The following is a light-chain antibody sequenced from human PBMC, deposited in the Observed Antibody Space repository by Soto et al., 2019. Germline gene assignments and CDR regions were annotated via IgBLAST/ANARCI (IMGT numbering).Light chain of an antibody. CDR2: GNS. CDR3: QSYDSSLSGVL. CDR1: RSNIGAGYA. J-gene: IGLJ2*01. Sequence: QSVLTQPPSVSGAPGQRVTISCTGSRSNIGAGYAVHWYQQLPGTAPKFLIHGNSNRPSGVPDRFSGSKSGTSASLAITGLQAEDEADYYCQSYDSSLSGVLFGGGTKDRP. V-gene: IGLV1-40*01.